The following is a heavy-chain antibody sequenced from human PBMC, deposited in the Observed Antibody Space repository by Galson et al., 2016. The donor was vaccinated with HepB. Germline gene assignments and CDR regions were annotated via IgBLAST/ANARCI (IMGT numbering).Heavy chain of an antibody. Sequence: PALVKLTQTLTLTCAFSGFSLTTQGMCVSWIRQPPGKALEWLALVDWDDDKYYSTSLKTRVTISKDTSKSQVVLTMTHMDPVDTATYYCARTHYSDFKYFDFWGQGILVTVSS. D-gene: IGHD4-11*01. J-gene: IGHJ4*02. V-gene: IGHV2-70*01. CDR3: ARTHYSDFKYFDF. CDR2: VDWDDDK. CDR1: GFSLTTQGMC.